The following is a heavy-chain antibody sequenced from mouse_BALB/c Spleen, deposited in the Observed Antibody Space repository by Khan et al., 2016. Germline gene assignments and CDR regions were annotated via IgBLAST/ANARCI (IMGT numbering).Heavy chain of an antibody. CDR3: ARSTMITAWFAY. CDR2: ISDGGSYT. J-gene: IGHJ3*01. CDR1: GFTFSDYY. V-gene: IGHV5-4*02. D-gene: IGHD2-4*01. Sequence: EVELVESGGGLVKPGGSLKLSCAASGFTFSDYYMYWVRQTPEKRLEWVATISDGGSYTYYPDSVKGRFTISRDNAKNNLYLQMSSLKSEDTAMCYCARSTMITAWFAYWGQGTLVTVSA.